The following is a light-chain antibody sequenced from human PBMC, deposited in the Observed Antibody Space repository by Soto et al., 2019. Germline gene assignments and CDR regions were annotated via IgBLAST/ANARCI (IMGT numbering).Light chain of an antibody. Sequence: QSVLTQPRSVSGSPGQSVTISCTGTNNDVGNSNYVSWYQQHPGKAPKLIIYDVTKRPSGVPDRFSGSKAGNTASLTISGLQTEDEADYFCCSCADSYTFVLFGGGTKVTVL. CDR1: NNDVGNSNY. V-gene: IGLV2-11*01. J-gene: IGLJ2*01. CDR2: DVT. CDR3: CSCADSYTFVL.